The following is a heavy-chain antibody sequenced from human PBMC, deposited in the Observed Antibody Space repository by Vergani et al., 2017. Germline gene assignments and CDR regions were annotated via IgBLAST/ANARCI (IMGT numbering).Heavy chain of an antibody. Sequence: QVQLVQSGAEVKKPGASVKVSCKASGYTFTSYGISWVRQAPGQGLEWMGWIIPIFGTANYAQKFQGRVTITADDSTSTAYMELSSLRSEDTAVYYCARDLFGYCSGGSCYLDYWGQGTLVTVSS. CDR1: GYTFTSYG. CDR2: IIPIFGTA. V-gene: IGHV1-69*13. J-gene: IGHJ4*02. CDR3: ARDLFGYCSGGSCYLDY. D-gene: IGHD2-15*01.